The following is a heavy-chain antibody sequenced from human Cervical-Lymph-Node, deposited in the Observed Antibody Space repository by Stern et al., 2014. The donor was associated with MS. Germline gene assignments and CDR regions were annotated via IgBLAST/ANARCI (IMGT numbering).Heavy chain of an antibody. V-gene: IGHV3-73*01. J-gene: IGHJ3*02. CDR3: APSSAI. CDR1: GFTFSASV. Sequence: EVQLVEYGGGLVQPGGSLKVSCAASGFTFSASVIHCVRQASGQGLEWVGRIRNKGKNYATAYAVSVKGRFTISRDDSKNTAYLHMNSLKVEDTAVYYCAPSSAIWGRGTMVTVSS. CDR2: IRNKGKNYAT.